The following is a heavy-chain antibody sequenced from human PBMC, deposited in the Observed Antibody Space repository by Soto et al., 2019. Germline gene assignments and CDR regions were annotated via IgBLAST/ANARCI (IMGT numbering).Heavy chain of an antibody. CDR3: ARNRPRHEPDY. Sequence: SETLSLTCTVSGGSISSGSFYWSWIRQHPGKGLEWIGYIYYSGTTTYNASLKSRITISVDTSKNQFSLRLSSVTAADTAVYYCARNRPRHEPDYWGQGILVTVSS. V-gene: IGHV4-31*03. CDR1: GGSISSGSFY. CDR2: IYYSGTT. J-gene: IGHJ4*02.